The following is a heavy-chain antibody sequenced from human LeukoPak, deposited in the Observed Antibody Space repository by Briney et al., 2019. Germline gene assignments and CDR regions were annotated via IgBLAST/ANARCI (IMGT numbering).Heavy chain of an antibody. Sequence: GESLKISCKGSGYSFTSYWIGWVRRMPGKGLEWMGIIYPGDSDTRYSPSFQGQVTISADKSISTAYLQWSSLKASDTAMYYCARHVWDYGSGSYSDYWGQGTLVTVSS. J-gene: IGHJ4*02. V-gene: IGHV5-51*01. CDR2: IYPGDSDT. CDR1: GYSFTSYW. CDR3: ARHVWDYGSGSYSDY. D-gene: IGHD3-10*01.